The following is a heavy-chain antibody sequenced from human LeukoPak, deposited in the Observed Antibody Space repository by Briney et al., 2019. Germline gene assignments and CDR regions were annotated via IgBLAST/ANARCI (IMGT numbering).Heavy chain of an antibody. CDR1: GFPSSSYW. J-gene: IGHJ6*02. V-gene: IGHV3-74*01. CDR3: TRDLMDYDVSTGLHHYYMDV. D-gene: IGHD3-9*01. CDR2: INGDGGNI. Sequence: GSLRLSSAASGFPSSSYWMHWVRQDPGKGLVWVSRINGDGGNINYADSVRGRFTISRDNAKNTLYLQMNTLRVEDTAVYYCTRDLMDYDVSTGLHHYYMDVWGQGTTVTVSS.